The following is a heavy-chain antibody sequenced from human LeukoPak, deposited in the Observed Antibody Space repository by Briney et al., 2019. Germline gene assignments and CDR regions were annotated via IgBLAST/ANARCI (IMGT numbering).Heavy chain of an antibody. V-gene: IGHV5-51*01. J-gene: IGHJ4*02. CDR3: ARLPGGWGFSFDY. D-gene: IGHD3-16*01. Sequence: GASLQISCQGSGSSFTSYWIGWGRQLPGKGLEWMGIIYPGDSDTKYSPSFQGQVAISADKSISTAYLQWSSLKASDTAMYYCARLPGGWGFSFDYWGQGTLVTVSS. CDR2: IYPGDSDT. CDR1: GSSFTSYW.